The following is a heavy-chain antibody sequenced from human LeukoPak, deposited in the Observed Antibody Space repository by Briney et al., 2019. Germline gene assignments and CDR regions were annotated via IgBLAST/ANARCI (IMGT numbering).Heavy chain of an antibody. D-gene: IGHD2-15*01. CDR2: IRYDGSNK. CDR3: AKGSRGSEYFQH. J-gene: IGHJ1*01. CDR1: GFTFSSYG. Sequence: PGGPLRLSCAASGFTFSSYGMHWVRQAPGKGLEWVAFIRYDGSNKYYADSVKGRLTISRDNSKNTLYLQMNSLRAEDTAVYYCAKGSRGSEYFQHWGQGTLVTVSS. V-gene: IGHV3-30*02.